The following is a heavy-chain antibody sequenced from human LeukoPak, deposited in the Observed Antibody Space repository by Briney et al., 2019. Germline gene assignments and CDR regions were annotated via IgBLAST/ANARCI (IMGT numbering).Heavy chain of an antibody. J-gene: IGHJ4*02. D-gene: IGHD6-25*01. CDR3: TTAAALG. Sequence: GGSLRLSCAASGFTFSNTWMSWVRQAPGKGLEWVGRIKSENDGGTTDYASPVRGRLVISRDDSKNTLYLQMSGLRMEDTAVYYCTTAAALGWGQGTLVTVSS. V-gene: IGHV3-15*01. CDR2: IKSENDGGTT. CDR1: GFTFSNTW.